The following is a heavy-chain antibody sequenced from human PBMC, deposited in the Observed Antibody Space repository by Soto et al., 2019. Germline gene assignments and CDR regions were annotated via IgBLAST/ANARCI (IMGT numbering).Heavy chain of an antibody. D-gene: IGHD2-15*01. V-gene: IGHV1-69*08. CDR3: ARDKGYCSDTSCPDFDY. CDR1: GGTLSSYT. CDR2: VIPNLGVT. J-gene: IGHJ4*02. Sequence: QVQLVQSGAEVKKPGSSVKVSCKASGGTLSSYTFSWVRQAPGQGLEWMGSVIPNLGVTNYAKKFQGRFTIVVDTSTSTAYMELNSLRYEETAVYYCARDKGYCSDTSCPDFDYLGQGTLVTVSS.